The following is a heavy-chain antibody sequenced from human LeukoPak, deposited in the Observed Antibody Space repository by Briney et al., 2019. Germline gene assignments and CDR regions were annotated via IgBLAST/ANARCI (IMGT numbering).Heavy chain of an antibody. J-gene: IGHJ3*02. Sequence: GASVKVSDKASGYTFTSYYISWMRQAPGQGLQWMGRISAYNGQTNYAQKVQGRVTMTTDTSTSTVYMELRSLRSDDTAVYYCAWDLGAYAIWGQGTMVTVSS. V-gene: IGHV1-18*01. CDR1: GYTFTSYY. CDR2: ISAYNGQT. CDR3: AWDLGAYAI.